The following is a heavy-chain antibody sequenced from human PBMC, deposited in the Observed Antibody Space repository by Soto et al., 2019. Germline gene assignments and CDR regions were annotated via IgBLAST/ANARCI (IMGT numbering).Heavy chain of an antibody. D-gene: IGHD6-6*01. Sequence: SETLSLTCTVSGSSISSGHYYWSWIRQPPGKGLEWIGYIYHSGSTYYNPSLKSRVTISVDTSKNQFSLKLSSVTAADTAVYYCARERPDGARLGPWGQGTLVTVSS. CDR2: IYHSGST. J-gene: IGHJ5*02. CDR1: GSSISSGHYY. CDR3: ARERPDGARLGP. V-gene: IGHV4-30-4*01.